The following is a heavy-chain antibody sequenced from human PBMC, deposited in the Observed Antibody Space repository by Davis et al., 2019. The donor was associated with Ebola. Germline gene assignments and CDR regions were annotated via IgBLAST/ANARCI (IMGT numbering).Heavy chain of an antibody. CDR1: GFTFSSYA. V-gene: IGHV3-23*01. J-gene: IGHJ4*02. D-gene: IGHD1-26*01. Sequence: GESLKISCAASGFTFSSYAMSWVRQAPGKGLEWVSAISGSGGSTYYADSVKGRFTISRDNSKNTLYLQMNSLRAEDTAVYYCAKGVGATLGADYWGQGTLVTVSS. CDR2: ISGSGGST. CDR3: AKGVGATLGADY.